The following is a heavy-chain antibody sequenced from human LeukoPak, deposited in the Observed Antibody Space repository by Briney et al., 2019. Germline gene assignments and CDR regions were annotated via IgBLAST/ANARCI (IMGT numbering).Heavy chain of an antibody. CDR3: ARGVVPAATNYYYYYMDV. V-gene: IGHV3-7*01. D-gene: IGHD2-2*01. CDR2: IKQDGSEK. CDR1: GFTFSSYW. Sequence: GGSLRLSCAASGFTFSSYWMSWVRQAPGKGLEWVANIKQDGSEKYYVDSVKGRFTISRDNAKNSLYLQMNSLRAEDTAVYYCARGVVPAATNYYYYYMDVWGKGTTVTVSS. J-gene: IGHJ6*03.